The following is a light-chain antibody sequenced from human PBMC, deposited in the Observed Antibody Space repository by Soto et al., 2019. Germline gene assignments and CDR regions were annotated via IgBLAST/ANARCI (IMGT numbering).Light chain of an antibody. CDR3: KQLNAYPLT. Sequence: DIQMTQSPSTLSGSVGDRVTITCRASQGISSYLAWFQQKPGRAHNLLIYGAYTLQSGVQSRFSGSGSGTDFTLTIRNLQPEDFATYYCKQLNAYPLTFGQGTRLEIK. CDR1: QGISSY. CDR2: GAY. V-gene: IGKV1-9*01. J-gene: IGKJ5*01.